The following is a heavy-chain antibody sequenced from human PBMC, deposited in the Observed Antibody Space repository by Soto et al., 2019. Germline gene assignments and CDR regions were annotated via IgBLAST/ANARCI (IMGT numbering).Heavy chain of an antibody. CDR2: IYYSGST. D-gene: IGHD3-16*02. J-gene: IGHJ4*02. Sequence: PSETLSLTCTVSGGSISSGGYYWSWIRQHPGKGLEWIGYIYYSGSTYYNPSLKSRVTISVGTSKNQFSLKLSSVTAADTAVYYCARTLYGRLRLGELSLPSFDYWGQGTLVTVSS. CDR1: GGSISSGGYY. CDR3: ARTLYGRLRLGELSLPSFDY. V-gene: IGHV4-31*03.